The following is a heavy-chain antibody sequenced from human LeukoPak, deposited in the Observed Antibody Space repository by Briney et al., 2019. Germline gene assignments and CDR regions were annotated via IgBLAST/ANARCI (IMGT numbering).Heavy chain of an antibody. CDR1: GFTFSSYS. V-gene: IGHV3-21*01. CDR3: ARPKTHCSGGSCYSYGMDV. D-gene: IGHD2-15*01. Sequence: GGSLRLSCAASGFTFSSYSMNWVRQAPGKGLEWVSSISSSSYIYYADSVKGRFTISRDNAKNSLYLQMNSLRAEDTAVYYCARPKTHCSGGSCYSYGMDVWGQGTTVTVSS. J-gene: IGHJ6*02. CDR2: ISSSSYI.